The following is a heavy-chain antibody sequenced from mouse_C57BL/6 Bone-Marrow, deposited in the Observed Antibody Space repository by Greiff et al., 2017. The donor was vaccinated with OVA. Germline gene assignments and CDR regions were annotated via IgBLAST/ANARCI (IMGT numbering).Heavy chain of an antibody. Sequence: QVQLQQPGAELVRPGSSVKLSCKASGYTFTSYWMHWVKQRPIQGLEWIGNIDPSDSETHYNQKFKDKATLTVDKSSSTAYMQLSSLTSEASAVYYCASGDSSGYPFAYWGQGTLVTVSA. J-gene: IGHJ3*01. CDR3: ASGDSSGYPFAY. CDR2: IDPSDSET. CDR1: GYTFTSYW. D-gene: IGHD3-2*02. V-gene: IGHV1-52*01.